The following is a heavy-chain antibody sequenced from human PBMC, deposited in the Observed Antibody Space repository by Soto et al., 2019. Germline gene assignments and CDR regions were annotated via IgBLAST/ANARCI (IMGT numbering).Heavy chain of an antibody. CDR1: GFTFDDYA. CDR2: ISWNSASI. J-gene: IGHJ4*02. D-gene: IGHD5-18*01. V-gene: IGHV3-9*01. Sequence: EVQLVESGGALVQPGRSLRLSCAASGFTFDDYAMHWVRQAPGKGPEWVSGISWNSASIGYADSVKGRVTISRDNAKKSLYIQMNSLRPEDTAVYFCGKDLTNMVRMCDYWGQGTLVTVSS. CDR3: GKDLTNMVRMCDY.